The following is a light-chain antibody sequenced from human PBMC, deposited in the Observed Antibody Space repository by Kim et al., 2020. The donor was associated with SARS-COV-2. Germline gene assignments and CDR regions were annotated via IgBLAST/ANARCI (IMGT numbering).Light chain of an antibody. CDR1: QRGSSTF. CDR2: GVS. V-gene: IGKV3-20*01. J-gene: IGKJ1*01. CDR3: QQYRT. Sequence: EIVLTQSPGTLSLSPGERATLSCRASQRGSSTFLAWYQQKPGQAPRLLIYGVSRRATGVPDRFSGSGSGTDFTLTISRLEPEDFAVYYCQQYRTFGQGTKVEVK.